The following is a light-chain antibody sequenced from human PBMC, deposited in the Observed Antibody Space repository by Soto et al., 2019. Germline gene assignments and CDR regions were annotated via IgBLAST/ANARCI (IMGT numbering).Light chain of an antibody. Sequence: PGDTATLSCRASQSVPTDYLAWYQQKPGQAPSLPIYGASRRATGIPDRFSGSGSGTDFTLSIRLEPEDVAVYFCQQYGGSPLTFGGGTKVEI. V-gene: IGKV3-20*01. CDR3: QQYGGSPLT. J-gene: IGKJ4*01. CDR2: GAS. CDR1: QSVPTDY.